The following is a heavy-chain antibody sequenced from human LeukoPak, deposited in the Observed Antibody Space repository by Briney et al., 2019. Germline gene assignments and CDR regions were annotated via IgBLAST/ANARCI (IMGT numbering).Heavy chain of an antibody. CDR2: IIPILGIA. J-gene: IGHJ4*02. CDR3: AREHLLTGYSPYYFDY. D-gene: IGHD6-13*01. Sequence: SVKVSCKASGYTFTSYDINWVRQATGQGLEWMGRIIPILGIAKYAQKFQGRVTITADKSTSTAYMELSSLRSEDTAVYYCAREHLLTGYSPYYFDYWGQGTLVTVSS. V-gene: IGHV1-69*04. CDR1: GYTFTSYD.